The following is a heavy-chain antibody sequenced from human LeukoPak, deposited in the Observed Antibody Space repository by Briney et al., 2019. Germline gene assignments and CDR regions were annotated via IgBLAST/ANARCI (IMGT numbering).Heavy chain of an antibody. V-gene: IGHV3-53*04. Sequence: GGSLRLSCAASGFTVSTNCMTWVRQAPGKGLEWVSTIYSGGTTYYAGSVMGRFTISRHNSRNTLYLQMNSLRAEDTAVYYCARADTVMAYYFDLWGQGTLVTVSS. CDR2: IYSGGTT. D-gene: IGHD5-18*01. CDR1: GFTVSTNC. J-gene: IGHJ4*02. CDR3: ARADTVMAYYFDL.